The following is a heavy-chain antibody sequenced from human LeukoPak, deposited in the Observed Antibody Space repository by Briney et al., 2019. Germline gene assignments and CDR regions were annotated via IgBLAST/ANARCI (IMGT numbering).Heavy chain of an antibody. D-gene: IGHD3-10*01. Sequence: SETLSLTCTVSGGSISSSSYHWGWIRQPPGKGLEWIGYIYYSGSTNYNPSLKSRVTISVDTSKNQFSLKLSSVTAADTAVYYCAKLGSGTNNWFDPWGQGTLVTVSS. CDR1: GGSISSSSYH. CDR2: IYYSGST. J-gene: IGHJ5*02. V-gene: IGHV4-61*05. CDR3: AKLGSGTNNWFDP.